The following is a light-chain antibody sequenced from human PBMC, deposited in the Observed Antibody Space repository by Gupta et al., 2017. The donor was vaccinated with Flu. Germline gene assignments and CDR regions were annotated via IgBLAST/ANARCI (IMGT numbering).Light chain of an antibody. CDR2: WAS. J-gene: IGKJ2*01. CDR3: HQYYSTPPYT. CDR1: QSVLYSSNNKNY. Sequence: DXVXXQSXDXLAVSLXXXATINCKSSQSVLYSSNNKNYIAWYQQKPGQPPKLLVYWASTRESGVPDRFSGSGSGTDFTLTISSMQAEDVAIYYCHQYYSTPPYTFGQGTKLEIK. V-gene: IGKV4-1*01.